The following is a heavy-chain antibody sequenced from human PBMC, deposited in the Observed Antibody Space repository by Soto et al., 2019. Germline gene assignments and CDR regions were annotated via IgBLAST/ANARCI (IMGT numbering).Heavy chain of an antibody. V-gene: IGHV4-59*01. J-gene: IGHJ4*02. Sequence: SETLSLTCTLSGDSISSYYWTWIRQPPGKGLEWIGYGHHSGSSKYNPSLKSRVSISVDTSKNQFSLKLSSVTAADTAFYYCSRDLGSVLSDWGQGTLVTVSS. CDR3: SRDLGSVLSD. CDR1: GDSISSYY. D-gene: IGHD2-8*02. CDR2: GHHSGSS.